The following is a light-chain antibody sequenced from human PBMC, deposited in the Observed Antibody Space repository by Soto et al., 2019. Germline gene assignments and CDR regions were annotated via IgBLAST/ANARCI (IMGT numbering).Light chain of an antibody. Sequence: QSALTQPASVSGSPGQSITISCTGTSSYVGSYNLVSWYQQHPGKAPKLIICEASKRPSGVSSRFSGSKSANTASLTISGLQAEDVAHYYCCSYAGTSTYVFGTGTMLTAL. V-gene: IGLV2-23*01. J-gene: IGLJ1*01. CDR1: SSYVGSYNL. CDR3: CSYAGTSTYV. CDR2: EAS.